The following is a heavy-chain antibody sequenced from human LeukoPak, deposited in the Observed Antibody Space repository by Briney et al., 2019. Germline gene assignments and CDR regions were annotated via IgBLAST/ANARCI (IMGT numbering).Heavy chain of an antibody. CDR3: VSFYETY. D-gene: IGHD2-2*01. CDR1: GFTFSNYA. Sequence: GGSLRLSCAASGFTFSNYAMSWVRQAPGKGLEWVSTISGSGGNTYYADSVKGRFTISRDNSKNTVYLQMNNLRAEDTAVYYCVSFYETYWGRGTLVTVSS. J-gene: IGHJ4*02. V-gene: IGHV3-23*01. CDR2: ISGSGGNT.